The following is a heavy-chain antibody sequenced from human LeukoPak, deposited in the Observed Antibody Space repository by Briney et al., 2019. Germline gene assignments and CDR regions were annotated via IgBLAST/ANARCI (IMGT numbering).Heavy chain of an antibody. CDR3: ASSYGDGGFDY. D-gene: IGHD4-17*01. Sequence: PGGSLRLSCAASGFTFDDYGMSWVRQAPGKGLEWVSGINWNGGSTAYADPVKGRFTISRDNAKNSLYLQMNSLRAEDTALYHCASSYGDGGFDYWGQGTLVTVSS. J-gene: IGHJ4*02. V-gene: IGHV3-20*01. CDR2: INWNGGST. CDR1: GFTFDDYG.